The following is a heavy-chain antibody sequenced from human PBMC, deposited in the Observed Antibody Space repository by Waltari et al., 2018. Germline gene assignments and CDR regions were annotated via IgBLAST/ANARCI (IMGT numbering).Heavy chain of an antibody. CDR2: IYWNYVK. V-gene: IGHV2-5*01. CDR3: AHEKLDRLAGDAVDI. Sequence: QITLKESGPMLVNPTQTLPLTCTFPGFSVRTPGLGVVLIRQPPGKALEWLALIYWNYVKRYSPTWYRRVTSNRDNSKNQVDRTMTNMDPVDTARYYCAHEKLDRLAGDAVDIWGQGKMGTVSS. CDR1: GFSVRTPGLG. J-gene: IGHJ3*02. D-gene: IGHD2-2*03.